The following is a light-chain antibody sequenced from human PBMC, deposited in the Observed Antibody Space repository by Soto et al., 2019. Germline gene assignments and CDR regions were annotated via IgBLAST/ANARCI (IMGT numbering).Light chain of an antibody. CDR2: DAS. V-gene: IGKV3-11*01. Sequence: EIVLTQSPATLSLSPGETATLSCRASQSVSSYLGWYQQKPGQAPRLLIYDASNRATGIPARFSGSGSGTDFTLTISSLEPEDFAVYYCQHRINGFTFGPGTKVDIK. J-gene: IGKJ3*01. CDR3: QHRINGFT. CDR1: QSVSSY.